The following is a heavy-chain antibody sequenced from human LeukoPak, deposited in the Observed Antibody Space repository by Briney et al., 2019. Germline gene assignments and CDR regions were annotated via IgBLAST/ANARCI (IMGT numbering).Heavy chain of an antibody. CDR2: ISAYNGNT. V-gene: IGHV1-18*01. CDR1: GYTFTSYG. J-gene: IGHJ5*02. CDR3: ARSIQWLVRGNWFDP. D-gene: IGHD6-19*01. Sequence: ASVKVSCKASGYTFTSYGISWVRQAPGQGLEWMGWISAYNGNTNYAQKLQGRVTMTTDTSTSTAYMELRSLRSDDTAVYYCARSIQWLVRGNWFDPWGQGTLVTVSS.